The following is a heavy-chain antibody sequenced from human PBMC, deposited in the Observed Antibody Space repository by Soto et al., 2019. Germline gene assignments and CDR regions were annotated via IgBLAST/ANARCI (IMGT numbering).Heavy chain of an antibody. CDR3: ARIFNDYYDSSGYYVDYYGMDV. CDR2: INHSGST. CDR1: GGSFSGYY. J-gene: IGHJ6*02. Sequence: SETLSLTCAVYGGSFSGYYWSWIRQPPGKGLEWIGEINHSGSTNYNPSLKSRVTISVDTSKNQFSLELSSVTAADTAVYYCARIFNDYYDSSGYYVDYYGMDVWGQGPTVT. D-gene: IGHD3-22*01. V-gene: IGHV4-34*01.